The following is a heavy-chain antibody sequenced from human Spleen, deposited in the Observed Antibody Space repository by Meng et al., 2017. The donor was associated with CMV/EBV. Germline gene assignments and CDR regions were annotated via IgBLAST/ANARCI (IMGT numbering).Heavy chain of an antibody. CDR1: GFSLSRYA. V-gene: IGHV3-30-3*01. CDR3: ARDWAMGSSSSCSDL. J-gene: IGHJ5*02. CDR2: ISYDESKK. Sequence: GESLKISCAASGFSLSRYAIHWVRQAPGKGLEWVAIISYDESKKHYSNSVNGRFSISRDTSKNTVYLQMNSLRLEDTAIYYCARDWAMGSSSSCSDLWGQGTLVTVSS. D-gene: IGHD2-2*01.